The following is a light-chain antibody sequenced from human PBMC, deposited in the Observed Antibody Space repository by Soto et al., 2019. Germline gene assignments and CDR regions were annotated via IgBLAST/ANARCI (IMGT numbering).Light chain of an antibody. Sequence: IQLTQSPSSLSASVGDRVTITCRASQGISSYLACYQQKPGKAPKLLIYAASTLQSGVPSRFSGSGSGTDFALTISSLQPEDFATYYCQQLNSYPRGFTFGPGTKVDIK. CDR1: QGISSY. V-gene: IGKV1-9*01. J-gene: IGKJ3*01. CDR2: AAS. CDR3: QQLNSYPRGFT.